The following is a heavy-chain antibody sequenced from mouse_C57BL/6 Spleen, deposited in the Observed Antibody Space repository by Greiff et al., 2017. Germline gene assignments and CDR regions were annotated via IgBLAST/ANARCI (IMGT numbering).Heavy chain of an antibody. CDR1: GYSFTDYN. J-gene: IGHJ3*01. V-gene: IGHV1-39*01. D-gene: IGHD2-4*01. CDR2: INPNYGTT. CDR3: ATLSSYYDYDAAY. Sequence: EVKLMESGPELVKPGASVKISCKASGYSFTDYNMNWVKQSNGKSLEWIGVINPNYGTTSYNQKFKGKATLTVDQSSSTAYMQLNSLTSEDSAVYYCATLSSYYDYDAAYWGQGTLVTVSA.